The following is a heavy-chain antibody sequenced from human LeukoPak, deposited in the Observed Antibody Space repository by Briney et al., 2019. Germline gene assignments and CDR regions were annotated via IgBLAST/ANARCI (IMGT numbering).Heavy chain of an antibody. J-gene: IGHJ4*02. CDR1: GFTFSSYA. V-gene: IGHV3-23*01. D-gene: IGHD5-18*01. Sequence: GGSLRLSCAASGFTFSSYAMSWVRQAPGKGLEWVSAISGSGGSTYYADSVKGRFTISRDNSKNTLYPQLNSLRAEDTAVYYCAKDIEYSYGPPDYWGQGTLVTVSS. CDR2: ISGSGGST. CDR3: AKDIEYSYGPPDY.